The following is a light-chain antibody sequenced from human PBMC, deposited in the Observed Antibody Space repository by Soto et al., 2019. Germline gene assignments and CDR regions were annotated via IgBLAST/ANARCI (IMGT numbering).Light chain of an antibody. J-gene: IGLJ1*01. CDR3: SSFAGNSNSV. CDR2: EVS. Sequence: QSVLTQPPSASGSPGQSVTISCTGTSSDVGGYNYVPWYQQHPGKAPKLMIYEVSKRPSGVPDRFSGSKSGNTASLTVSGLQAEDEADYYCSSFAGNSNSVFGTGTKVTVL. CDR1: SSDVGGYNY. V-gene: IGLV2-8*01.